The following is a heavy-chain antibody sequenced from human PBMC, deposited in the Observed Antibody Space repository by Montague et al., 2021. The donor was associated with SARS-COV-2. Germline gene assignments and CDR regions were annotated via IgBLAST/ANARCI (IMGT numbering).Heavy chain of an antibody. D-gene: IGHD4-17*01. V-gene: IGHV3-21*01. CDR3: AREVADYGDFDY. CDR2: ISSSRSYI. J-gene: IGHJ4*02. CDR1: GFTFSSYS. Sequence: SLRLSCAASGFTFSSYSMNWVRQAPGKGLEWVSHISSSRSYINYADSVKGRFTISRDNAKNTLYLQMNSLRAEDTAVYYCAREVADYGDFDYWGQGTLVTVSS.